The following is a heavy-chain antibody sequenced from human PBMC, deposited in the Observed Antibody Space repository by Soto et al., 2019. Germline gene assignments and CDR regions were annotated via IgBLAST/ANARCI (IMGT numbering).Heavy chain of an antibody. CDR2: IYHSGST. CDR1: GGSISSGDYY. D-gene: IGHD6-6*01. CDR3: ARERPDGARLDP. J-gene: IGHJ5*02. V-gene: IGHV4-30-4*01. Sequence: QVQLQESGPGLVKPSQTLSLTCTVSGGSISSGDYYWSWIRQPPGKGLEWIGYIYHSGSTYYNPSPKGRVTISVDTSKNQFSLKLSSVTAADTAVYYCARERPDGARLDPWGQGTLVTVSS.